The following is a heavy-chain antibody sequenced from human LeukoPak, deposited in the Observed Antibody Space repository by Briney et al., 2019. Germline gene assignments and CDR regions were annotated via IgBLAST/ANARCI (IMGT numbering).Heavy chain of an antibody. CDR3: ARGRVTRRRCSGGSCDHYYMDV. CDR2: INHSGST. D-gene: IGHD2-15*01. V-gene: IGHV4-34*01. CDR1: GGSFSGYY. Sequence: SETLSLTCAVYGGSFSGYYWSWIRQPPGKGLEWIGEINHSGSTNYNPSLKSRVTISVDTSKNQFSLKLSSVTAADTAVYYCARGRVTRRRCSGGSCDHYYMDVWGNGTTVTVSS. J-gene: IGHJ6*03.